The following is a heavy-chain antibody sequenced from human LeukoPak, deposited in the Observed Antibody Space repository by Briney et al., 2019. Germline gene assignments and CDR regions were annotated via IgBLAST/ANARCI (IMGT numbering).Heavy chain of an antibody. J-gene: IGHJ5*02. CDR3: ARRTLGYCSSTSCYWFDP. Sequence: GASVKVSCKASGYTFTSYGISWVRQAPGQRLEWMGWINAGNGNTKYSQKFQGRVTITRDTSASTAYMELSSLRSEDTAVYYCARRTLGYCSSTSCYWFDPWGQGTLVTVSS. D-gene: IGHD2-2*01. CDR2: INAGNGNT. CDR1: GYTFTSYG. V-gene: IGHV1-3*01.